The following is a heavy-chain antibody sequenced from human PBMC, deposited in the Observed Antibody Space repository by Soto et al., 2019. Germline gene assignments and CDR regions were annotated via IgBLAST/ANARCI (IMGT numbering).Heavy chain of an antibody. CDR3: ARHPTFSGWEYYFDY. CDR2: VYYSGST. CDR1: GDSVSSSNLY. D-gene: IGHD6-19*01. Sequence: QLQLHESGPGLVKPSETLSLTCSVSGDSVSSSNLYWGWIRQPPGKGLEWIGSVYYSGSTYYDPSLKGRVTMAVDTSMNQSSLKLSSVTAADATVYYCARHPTFSGWEYYFDYWGQGTLVTVSS. J-gene: IGHJ4*02. V-gene: IGHV4-39*01.